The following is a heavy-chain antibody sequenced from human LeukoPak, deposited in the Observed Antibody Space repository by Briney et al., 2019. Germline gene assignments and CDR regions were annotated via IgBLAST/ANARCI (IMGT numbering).Heavy chain of an antibody. D-gene: IGHD5-12*01. CDR1: GYTFTGYY. CDR3: ARDSLRWLRSHYYMDV. V-gene: IGHV1-69*05. J-gene: IGHJ6*03. CDR2: IIPIFGTA. Sequence: ASVKVSCKASGYTFTGYYMHWVRQAPGQGLEWMGGIIPIFGTANYAQKFQGRVTITTDESTSTAYMELSSLRSEDTAVYYCARDSLRWLRSHYYMDVWGKGTTVTVSS.